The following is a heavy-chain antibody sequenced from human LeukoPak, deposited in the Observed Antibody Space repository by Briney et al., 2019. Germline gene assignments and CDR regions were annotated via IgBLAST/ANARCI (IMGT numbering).Heavy chain of an antibody. D-gene: IGHD6-19*01. CDR3: ARGGQQWLVRYFQH. CDR1: GGSFSGYY. CDR2: INHSGST. Sequence: SETLSLTCAVYGGSFSGYYWSWIRQPPGKGLEWLGEINHSGSTNYNPSLKSRVTISVDTSKNQFSLKLSSVTAADTAVYYCARGGQQWLVRYFQHWGQGTLVTVSS. J-gene: IGHJ1*01. V-gene: IGHV4-34*01.